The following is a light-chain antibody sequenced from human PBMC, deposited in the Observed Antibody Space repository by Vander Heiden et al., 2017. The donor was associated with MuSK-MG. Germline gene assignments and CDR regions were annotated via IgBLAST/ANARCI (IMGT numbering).Light chain of an antibody. Sequence: DIQMTQSPSSLSASVGDRVTITCRASQRIASYLNWYQQRPGKAPKLLIYAASSVFGGVPSRFSGSGSGTDFTLTISSLQTEDFATYYCQQSDSSPRTFGQGTKVEIK. CDR2: AAS. V-gene: IGKV1-39*01. J-gene: IGKJ1*01. CDR3: QQSDSSPRT. CDR1: QRIASY.